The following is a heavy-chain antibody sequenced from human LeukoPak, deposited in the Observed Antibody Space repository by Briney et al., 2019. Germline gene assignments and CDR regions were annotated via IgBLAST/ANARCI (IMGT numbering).Heavy chain of an antibody. CDR3: ARAAVPLDMDV. CDR2: ISDNSNYI. J-gene: IGHJ6*03. Sequence: GGSLRLSCAASGFTFNTYSMNWVRQAPGKGLEWVSSISDNSNYIYYSDSVEGRITISRDNAKNSLYLQMNSLRAEDTAVYYCARAAVPLDMDVWGKGTTVTVSS. D-gene: IGHD6-19*01. CDR1: GFTFNTYS. V-gene: IGHV3-21*01.